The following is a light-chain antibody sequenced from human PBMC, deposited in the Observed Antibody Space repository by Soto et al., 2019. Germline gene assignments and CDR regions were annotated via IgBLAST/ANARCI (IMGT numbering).Light chain of an antibody. CDR2: SDD. CDR1: SSNIGNNA. CDR3: AAWDDRLKEV. V-gene: IGLV1-36*01. Sequence: QSVLTQPPSVSEAPRQRVAISCSGSSSNIGNNAVNWYQQLPGKAPKVLIYSDDLLPSGVSDRFSGSKSGTSASLAISGLQSEDEAVYYCAAWDDRLKEVFGGGTKLTVL. J-gene: IGLJ3*02.